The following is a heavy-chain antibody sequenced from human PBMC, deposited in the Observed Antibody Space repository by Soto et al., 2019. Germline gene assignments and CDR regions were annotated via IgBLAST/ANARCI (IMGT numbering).Heavy chain of an antibody. CDR2: ISGSGGST. CDR1: GFTFSTNA. D-gene: IGHD6-6*01. V-gene: IGHV3-23*01. Sequence: GGSLRLSCAASGFTFSTNAMSWVLQPPGKGLEWVSAISGSGGSTYYADSVKGRFTISRDNSKNTLYLQMNSLRAEDTAVYYCAKDPIAARPIDYWGQGTLVTVSS. CDR3: AKDPIAARPIDY. J-gene: IGHJ4*02.